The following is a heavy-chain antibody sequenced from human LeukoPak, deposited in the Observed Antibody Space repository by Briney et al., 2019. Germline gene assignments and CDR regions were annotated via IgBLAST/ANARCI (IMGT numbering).Heavy chain of an antibody. CDR1: GCSNSRYY. CDR3: ARKYKSDSYHSYCYFDC. J-gene: IGHJ2*01. V-gene: IGHV4-59*01. D-gene: IGHD5-24*01. CDR2: IYYSGST. Sequence: SETLSLTCTFTGCSNSRYYWSWIGQPPGKGLEWIGYIYYSGSTNYNPSLKSRVTISVDTSKNQFSLKLSSVTAADTAVYYCARKYKSDSYHSYCYFDCWGRGTLVTVSS.